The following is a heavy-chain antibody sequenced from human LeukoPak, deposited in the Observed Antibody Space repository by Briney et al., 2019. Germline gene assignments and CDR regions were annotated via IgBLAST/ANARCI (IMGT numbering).Heavy chain of an antibody. D-gene: IGHD5-18*01. Sequence: PSETLSLTCAVYGGSFSGYYWSWIRQPPGKGLEWIGEINHSGSTNYNPSLKSRVTISVDTSKNQFSLKLSSVTAADTAVYYCARDNWIQLWTGEPFDYWGQGTLVTVSS. CDR1: GGSFSGYY. CDR3: ARDNWIQLWTGEPFDY. CDR2: INHSGST. J-gene: IGHJ4*02. V-gene: IGHV4-34*01.